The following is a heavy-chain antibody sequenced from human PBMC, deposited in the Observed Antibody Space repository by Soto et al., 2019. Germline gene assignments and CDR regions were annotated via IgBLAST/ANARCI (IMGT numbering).Heavy chain of an antibody. CDR1: GFTFSTYS. CDR2: IFQDGRT. D-gene: IGHD4-17*01. Sequence: EVQLLESGGGLVQPGGSFRFSCAASGFTFSTYSMAWVRQVLGRGPEWVSGIFQDGRTHYADSGKGRFTISRDNSRSSVYLQMITLRVEDTAIYYCAKDLRPDGVCDFDYWGQGTLVTVSS. V-gene: IGHV3-23*01. J-gene: IGHJ4*02. CDR3: AKDLRPDGVCDFDY.